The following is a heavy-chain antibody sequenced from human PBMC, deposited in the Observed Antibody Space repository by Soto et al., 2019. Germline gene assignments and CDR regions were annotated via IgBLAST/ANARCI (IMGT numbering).Heavy chain of an antibody. Sequence: TLSLTCTVSGGSIGSGSYYWSWIRQHPGKGLEWIGYIYYSGSTYYNPSLKSRVTISIDTSTNQFSLKLSSVTAADTAVYYCARAGYDRDGGGYYYFDYWGQGTLVTVSS. J-gene: IGHJ4*02. CDR3: ARAGYDRDGGGYYYFDY. D-gene: IGHD3-22*01. CDR2: IYYSGST. CDR1: GGSIGSGSYY. V-gene: IGHV4-31*03.